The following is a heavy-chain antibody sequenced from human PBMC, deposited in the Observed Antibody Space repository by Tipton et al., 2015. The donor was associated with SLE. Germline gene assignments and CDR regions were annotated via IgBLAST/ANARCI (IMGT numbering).Heavy chain of an antibody. J-gene: IGHJ3*02. D-gene: IGHD6-13*01. Sequence: TLSLTCTVSGGSISSHYWSWIRQPPGKGLAWIGYIYYSGSTNYNPSLKSRVTISVDTSKNQFSLKLSSVTAADTAVYYCARDGGAAAGPLGAFDIWGQGTMVTVSS. V-gene: IGHV4-59*11. CDR2: IYYSGST. CDR3: ARDGGAAAGPLGAFDI. CDR1: GGSISSHY.